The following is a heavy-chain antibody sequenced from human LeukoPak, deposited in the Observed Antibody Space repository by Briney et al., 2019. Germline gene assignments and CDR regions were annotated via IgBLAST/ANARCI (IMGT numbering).Heavy chain of an antibody. CDR2: ISWNSGSI. Sequence: GGSLRLSCAASGFTFDDYAMHWVRHAPGKGLEWVSGISWNSGSIGYADSVKGRFTISRDNAKNSLYLQMNSLRAEDTALYYCAKWRYSGSYLGYFDYWGQGTLVTVSS. CDR3: AKWRYSGSYLGYFDY. CDR1: GFTFDDYA. D-gene: IGHD1-26*01. V-gene: IGHV3-9*01. J-gene: IGHJ4*02.